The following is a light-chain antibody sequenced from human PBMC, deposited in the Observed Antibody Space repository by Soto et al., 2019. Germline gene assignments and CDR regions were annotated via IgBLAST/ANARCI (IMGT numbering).Light chain of an antibody. Sequence: QSALTQPPSASGFPGQSVTISCTGTSSDVGYYDYVSWYQQHPGKAPKLVIYEVTKRPSGVPDRVSASKSGNTASLTVSGRRAEDEADYYCSSDAGSNNFVFGSGTKLTVL. CDR2: EVT. CDR1: SSDVGYYDY. V-gene: IGLV2-8*01. CDR3: SSDAGSNNFV. J-gene: IGLJ1*01.